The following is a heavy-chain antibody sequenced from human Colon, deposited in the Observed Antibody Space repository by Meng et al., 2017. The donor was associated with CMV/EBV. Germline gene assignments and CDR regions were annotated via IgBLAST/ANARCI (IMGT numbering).Heavy chain of an antibody. J-gene: IGHJ6*02. V-gene: IGHV3-23*01. CDR3: SKGQDDYWNGSPLDV. CDR1: GFTFSSYA. D-gene: IGHD3-3*01. Sequence: GESLKISCAGSGFTFSSYALSWVRQAPGKGLQWVSAISGSGRSTYYAESVECRLTISRDNSKNTMYLQINSLRADDTAIYYCSKGQDDYWNGSPLDVWGQGTTVTVSS. CDR2: ISGSGRST.